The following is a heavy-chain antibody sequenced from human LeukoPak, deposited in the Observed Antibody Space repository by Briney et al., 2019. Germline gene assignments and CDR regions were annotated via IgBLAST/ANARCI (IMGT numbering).Heavy chain of an antibody. V-gene: IGHV3-7*01. CDR2: IKHDGSDA. CDR3: WPSSSWSF. D-gene: IGHD6-13*01. CDR1: GFSFGTYW. J-gene: IGHJ4*02. Sequence: GGSLRLSCAASGFSFGTYWMTWVRQTPGKGLEWVANIKHDGSDAYYVDSVAGRLTVSRDNAKNSLYLQMNSLRAEDTAVYYCWPSSSWSFWGQGTLVTVSS.